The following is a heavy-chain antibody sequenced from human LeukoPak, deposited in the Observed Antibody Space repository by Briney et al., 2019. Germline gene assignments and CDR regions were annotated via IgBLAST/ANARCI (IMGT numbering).Heavy chain of an antibody. CDR2: TSYDGSKK. Sequence: GGSLRLSCAASAFTFSSYNMQRVRQAPGKGLEWVAGTSYDGSKKFYADSVKGRFTISRDNSQNTLFLQMNSLRPEDTAVYYCAKPRSLDHYDSSVILDYWGRGTLVTVSS. D-gene: IGHD3-22*01. V-gene: IGHV3-30*18. CDR1: AFTFSSYN. CDR3: AKPRSLDHYDSSVILDY. J-gene: IGHJ4*02.